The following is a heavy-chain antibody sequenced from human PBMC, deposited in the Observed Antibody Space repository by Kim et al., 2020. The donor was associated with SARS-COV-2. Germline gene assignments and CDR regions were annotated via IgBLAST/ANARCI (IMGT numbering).Heavy chain of an antibody. D-gene: IGHD3-10*01. J-gene: IGHJ4*02. V-gene: IGHV4-34*01. CDR1: GGSFSGYY. Sequence: SETLSLTCAVYGGSFSGYYWSWIRQPPGKGLEWIGEINHSGSTNYNPSLKSRVTISVDTSKKQFSLKLSSVTAADTAVYYCVRSITMVRGVIFGYWGQGTLATVSS. CDR2: INHSGST. CDR3: VRSITMVRGVIFGY.